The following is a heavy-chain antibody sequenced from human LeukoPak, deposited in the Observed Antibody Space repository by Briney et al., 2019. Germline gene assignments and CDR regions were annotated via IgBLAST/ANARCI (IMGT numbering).Heavy chain of an antibody. CDR2: FDPEDGET. CDR3: ATYTEAKYYDFWSGYPPNWFDP. J-gene: IGHJ5*02. Sequence: ASVKVSCKVSGYTLTELSMHWVRQAPGKGLEWMGGFDPEDGETIYAQKFQGRVTMTEDTSTDTAYMELSSLRSEDTAVYYCATYTEAKYYDFWSGYPPNWFDPWGQGTLDTVSS. V-gene: IGHV1-24*01. CDR1: GYTLTELS. D-gene: IGHD3-3*01.